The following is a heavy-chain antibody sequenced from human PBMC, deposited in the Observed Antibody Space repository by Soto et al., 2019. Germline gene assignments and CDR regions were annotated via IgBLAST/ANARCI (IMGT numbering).Heavy chain of an antibody. D-gene: IGHD3-22*01. CDR2: IHNSGGATYSP. J-gene: IGHJ5*02. V-gene: IGHV4-31*03. CDR3: ARVLTYYKDRSGYKRFHP. CDR1: GASIISDGYY. Sequence: QVQLQESGPGLVEPSQTLSLICTVSGASIISDGYYWTWLRQHPGKGLEWLGYIHNSGGATYSPSDTPSLKSRIAIAVDTSKRLFSLRLTSVSAADTAVSYCARVLTYYKDRSGYKRFHPWGQGTLVTVSS.